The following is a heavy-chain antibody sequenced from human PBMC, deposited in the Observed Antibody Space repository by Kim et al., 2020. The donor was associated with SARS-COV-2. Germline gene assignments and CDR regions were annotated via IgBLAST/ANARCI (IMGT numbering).Heavy chain of an antibody. V-gene: IGHV4-30-2*04. CDR3: ARSLLYGMDV. CDR2: T. J-gene: IGHJ6*02. Sequence: TLYHPSLKSRVHISVATSKNQFARRLSSVTAADTAVYYCARSLLYGMDVWGQGTTVTVSS.